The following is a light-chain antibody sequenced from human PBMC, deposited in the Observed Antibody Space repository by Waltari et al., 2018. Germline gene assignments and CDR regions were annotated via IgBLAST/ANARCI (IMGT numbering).Light chain of an antibody. CDR2: DAS. V-gene: IGKV3-11*01. J-gene: IGKJ4*01. CDR3: QQGVT. CDR1: QSFGTS. Sequence: EIVLTQSPATLSLSPGERATLSCRASQSFGTSLAWYQHIPGQAPRLLIYDASNRASDISPRFSGSGSGTDFSLTISGLDPEDYAVYYCQQGVTFGGGTRVEIK.